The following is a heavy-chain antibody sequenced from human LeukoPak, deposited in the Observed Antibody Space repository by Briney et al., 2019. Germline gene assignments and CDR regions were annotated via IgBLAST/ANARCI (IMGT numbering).Heavy chain of an antibody. D-gene: IGHD2-2*03. J-gene: IGHJ5*02. CDR3: AREVLRSTPWMGDWFDP. V-gene: IGHV4-59*01. Sequence: SETLSLTCTVSGGSISSYYWSWIRQPPGKGLEWIGYIYYSGSTNYNPSLKSRVTISVDTSKNQFSLKLSSVTAADTAVYYCAREVLRSTPWMGDWFDPWGRGTLVTVSS. CDR1: GGSISSYY. CDR2: IYYSGST.